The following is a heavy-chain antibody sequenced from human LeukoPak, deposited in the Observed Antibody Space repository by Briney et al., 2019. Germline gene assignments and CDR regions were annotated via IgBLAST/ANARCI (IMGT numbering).Heavy chain of an antibody. CDR1: GGSISSYY. CDR2: IYTSGST. CDR3: ARFRENYYYYYMDV. Sequence: PSETLSLTCTVPGGSISSYYWSWIRQPAGKGLEWIGRIYTSGSTNYNPSLKSRVTMSVDTSKNQFSLKLSSMTAADTAVYYCARFRENYYYYYMDVWGKGTTVTVSS. J-gene: IGHJ6*03. V-gene: IGHV4-4*07.